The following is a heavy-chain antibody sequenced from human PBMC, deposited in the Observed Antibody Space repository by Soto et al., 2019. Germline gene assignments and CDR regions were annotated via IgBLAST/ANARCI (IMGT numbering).Heavy chain of an antibody. J-gene: IGHJ5*02. CDR2: IKQDGSEE. D-gene: IGHD1-7*01. CDR1: GFTFSSYW. CDR3: ARVGGPPTGTTGWFDP. Sequence: ELQLVESGGGLVQPGGSLRLSCAASGFTFSSYWMSWVRQAPGKGPEWVANIKQDGSEEYYVDSVKGRFTISRDNSKNTLYLQMNSLRAEDTAVYYCARVGGPPTGTTGWFDPWGQGTLVTVSS. V-gene: IGHV3-7*01.